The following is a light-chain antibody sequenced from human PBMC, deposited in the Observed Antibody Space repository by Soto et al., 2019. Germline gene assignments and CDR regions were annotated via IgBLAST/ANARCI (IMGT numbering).Light chain of an antibody. CDR3: QQCTNCPRT. CDR1: QSVSSN. CDR2: GAS. J-gene: IGKJ1*01. V-gene: IGKV3-15*01. Sequence: EIVMTQSPVTLSVYPGERATLSCRASQSVSSNLAWYQQNPGQAPRLLIDGASTRATGIPDRFSGSGSGTECTLPISSLQSEDSAVSYCQQCTNCPRTFGQGTKVEIK.